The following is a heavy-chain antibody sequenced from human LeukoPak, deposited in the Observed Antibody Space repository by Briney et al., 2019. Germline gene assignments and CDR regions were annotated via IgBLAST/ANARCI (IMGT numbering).Heavy chain of an antibody. Sequence: PSETLSLTCAVYGGSFSGYYWSWIRQPPGKGLEWIGEINHSGSTNYNPSLKSRVTISVDTSKNQFSLKLSSVTAADTAVYYCAREGLGSSWQYWGQGTLVTVSS. CDR3: AREGLGSSWQY. J-gene: IGHJ4*02. CDR1: GGSFSGYY. V-gene: IGHV4-34*01. D-gene: IGHD6-13*01. CDR2: INHSGST.